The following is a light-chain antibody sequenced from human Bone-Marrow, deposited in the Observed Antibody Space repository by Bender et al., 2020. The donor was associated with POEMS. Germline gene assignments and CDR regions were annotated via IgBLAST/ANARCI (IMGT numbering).Light chain of an antibody. CDR2: SID. V-gene: IGLV7-43*01. CDR3: MLFYGGAPR. Sequence: QTVVTQEPSLTVSPGGTVTLTCASSTGRATSGFFPNWFQQRPGQLPRPLIHSIDKKHSWTPDRFSGSLIGGKAALTLSDAQPEDEADYYCMLFYGGAPRFGGGTRLNV. J-gene: IGLJ2*01. CDR1: TGRATSGFF.